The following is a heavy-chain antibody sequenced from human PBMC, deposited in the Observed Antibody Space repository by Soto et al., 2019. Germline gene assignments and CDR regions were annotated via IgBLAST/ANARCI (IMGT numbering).Heavy chain of an antibody. Sequence: SETLSLTCAVSGYAITNGSHWGWIRQPPGKELEWIGTISHSGDTYYNPSLKSRVTISIDTAKNHLSLILSSVTAADTATYYCTRIYCSTTSCFINGMDVWGQGTTVTVSS. CDR1: GYAITNGSH. CDR3: TRIYCSTTSCFINGMDV. D-gene: IGHD2-2*01. V-gene: IGHV4-38-2*01. CDR2: ISHSGDT. J-gene: IGHJ6*02.